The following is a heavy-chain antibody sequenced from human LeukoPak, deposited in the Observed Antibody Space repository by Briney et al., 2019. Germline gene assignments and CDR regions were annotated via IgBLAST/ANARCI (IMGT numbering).Heavy chain of an antibody. CDR1: GYTFTNYD. D-gene: IGHD6-13*01. V-gene: IGHV1-8*01. Sequence: GASVKVSCKASGYTFTNYDINWVRQATGQGLEWMGYMKPNSGNTGYAQKFQGRVTMTRDTSISTAYMELSSLTSEDTAVYYCARHGRQQLAPWYEGYFDYWGQGTLVTVSS. CDR3: ARHGRQQLAPWYEGYFDY. J-gene: IGHJ4*02. CDR2: MKPNSGNT.